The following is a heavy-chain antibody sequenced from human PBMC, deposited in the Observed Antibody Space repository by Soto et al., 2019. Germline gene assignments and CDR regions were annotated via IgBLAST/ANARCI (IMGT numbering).Heavy chain of an antibody. J-gene: IGHJ6*02. D-gene: IGHD4-17*01. CDR2: ISGSGGST. CDR3: AKFLSATVTYYYYYGMDV. V-gene: IGHV3-23*01. CDR1: GFTFSSYA. Sequence: EVQLLESGGGLVQPGGSLRLSCAASGFTFSSYAMSWVCQAPGKGLEWVSAISGSGGSTYYADSVKGRFTISRDKSKNTLYLQMNSLRAEDTAVYYCAKFLSATVTYYYYYGMDVWSQETTVTVCS.